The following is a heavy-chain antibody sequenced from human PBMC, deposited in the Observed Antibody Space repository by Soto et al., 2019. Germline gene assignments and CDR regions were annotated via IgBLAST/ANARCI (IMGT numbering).Heavy chain of an antibody. CDR2: IYYSGST. CDR3: ARADAAAGTGDY. Sequence: TLSLTCTVSGGSISSYYWSWIRQPPGKGLEWIGSIYYSGSTYYNPSLKSRVTISVDTSKNQFSLKLSSVTAADTAVYYCARADAAAGTGDYWGQGALVTVSS. D-gene: IGHD6-13*01. CDR1: GGSISSYY. J-gene: IGHJ4*02. V-gene: IGHV4-59*05.